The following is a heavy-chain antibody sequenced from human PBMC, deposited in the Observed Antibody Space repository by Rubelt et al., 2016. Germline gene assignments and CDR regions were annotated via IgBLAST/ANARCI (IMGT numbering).Heavy chain of an antibody. J-gene: IGHJ6*01. D-gene: IGHD6-25*01. CDR2: ISGSGGST. CDR3: SASAPTLFPLVSCENSPSDTSSVAVXCLAQDV. Sequence: GGGLVQPGGSLRLSCAASGFTFSSYAMSWVRQAPGKGLEWVSAISGSGGSTYYADSVKGRFTISRDNSKNTLYLQMNSLRAEDTAVYYWSASAPTLFPLVSCENSPSDTSSVAVXCLAQDV. V-gene: IGHV3-23*01. CDR1: GFTFSSYA.